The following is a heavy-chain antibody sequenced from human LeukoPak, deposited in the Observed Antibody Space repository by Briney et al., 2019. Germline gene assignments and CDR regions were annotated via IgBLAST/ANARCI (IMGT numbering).Heavy chain of an antibody. Sequence: GGSLRLSCAASGFTFSSYAMSWVRQAPGKGLEWVSAISGSGGSTYYADSVKGRFTISRDNSKNTLYLQMNSLRAEDTAVYYCAKAPIMGYYDSSGYPSGDYWGQGTLVTVSS. CDR2: ISGSGGST. CDR3: AKAPIMGYYDSSGYPSGDY. CDR1: GFTFSSYA. V-gene: IGHV3-23*01. J-gene: IGHJ4*02. D-gene: IGHD3-22*01.